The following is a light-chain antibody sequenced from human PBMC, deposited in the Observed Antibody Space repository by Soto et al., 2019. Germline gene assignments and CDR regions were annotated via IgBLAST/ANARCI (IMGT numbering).Light chain of an antibody. V-gene: IGKV1-9*01. Sequence: DIQMTQSPSSLAASVGDRVTITCRASQTISSWLSWYQQKPGKAPKLLIYAASTLQTGVPSRFSGGGSGTDFTLTLSRLQPEDFATYYCQQVNSFPSTFGQGTRREIK. CDR3: QQVNSFPST. J-gene: IGKJ5*01. CDR1: QTISSW. CDR2: AAS.